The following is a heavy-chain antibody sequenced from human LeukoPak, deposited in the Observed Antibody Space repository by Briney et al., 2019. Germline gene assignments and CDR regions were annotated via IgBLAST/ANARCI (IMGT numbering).Heavy chain of an antibody. D-gene: IGHD3-16*02. CDR2: IKQDGSEK. V-gene: IGHV3-7*04. J-gene: IGHJ4*02. CDR1: GFTFSSYW. Sequence: GGSLRLSCAASGFTFSSYWMSWVRQAPGKGLEWVANIKQDGSEKYYVDSVKGRFTISRDNAKNSLYLQMNSLRAEDTAVYYCARVMITFGGVIVTTFDYWGQGTLVTVPS. CDR3: ARVMITFGGVIVTTFDY.